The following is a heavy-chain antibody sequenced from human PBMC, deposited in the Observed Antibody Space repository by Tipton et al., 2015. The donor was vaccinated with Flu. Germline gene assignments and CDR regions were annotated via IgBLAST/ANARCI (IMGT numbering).Heavy chain of an antibody. CDR1: GGSFGDYY. CDR2: INDSEIT. D-gene: IGHD3-10*01. J-gene: IGHJ4*02. CDR3: ARGSGSGTDVTFYF. Sequence: TLSLTCAVYGGSFGDYYWNWIRQPPGKGLEWIGEINDSEITKYRPSLMSRLTISMDTSKRQISLELASVTAADTAVYYCARGSGSGTDVTFYFWGQGTLVTVSS. V-gene: IGHV4-34*01.